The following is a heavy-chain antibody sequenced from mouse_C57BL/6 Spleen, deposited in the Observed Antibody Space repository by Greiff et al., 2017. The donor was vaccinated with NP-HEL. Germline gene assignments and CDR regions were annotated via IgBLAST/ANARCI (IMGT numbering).Heavy chain of an antibody. J-gene: IGHJ4*01. CDR2: IDPSDSET. Sequence: QVQLQQPGAELVRPGSSVKLSCKASGYTFTSYWMHWVKQRPIQGLEWIGNIDPSDSETHYNQQFKDKATLTVDKSSSTAYMQLRSLTSEDSAVYYCARRYGSSGAMDYWGQGTSVTVSS. CDR3: ARRYGSSGAMDY. D-gene: IGHD1-1*01. V-gene: IGHV1-52*01. CDR1: GYTFTSYW.